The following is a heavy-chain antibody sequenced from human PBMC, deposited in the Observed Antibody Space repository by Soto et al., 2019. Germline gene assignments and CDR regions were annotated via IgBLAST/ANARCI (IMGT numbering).Heavy chain of an antibody. CDR3: ARCCNIVVVPAAIVTGNWFDP. Sequence: TLSLTCAVYGGSFSGYYWSWIRQPPGKGLEWIGEINHSGSTNYNPSLKSRVTISVDTSKNQFSLKLSSVTAADTAVYYCARCCNIVVVPAAIVTGNWFDPWGQGTLVTVSS. CDR1: GGSFSGYY. CDR2: INHSGST. V-gene: IGHV4-34*01. J-gene: IGHJ5*02. D-gene: IGHD2-2*01.